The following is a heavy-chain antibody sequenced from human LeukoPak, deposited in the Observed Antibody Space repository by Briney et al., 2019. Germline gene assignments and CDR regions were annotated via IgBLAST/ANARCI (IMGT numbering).Heavy chain of an antibody. J-gene: IGHJ6*04. Sequence: PSETLSLTCTVSGGSISSYYWSWIRQPPGKGLEWIGYIYYSGSTNYNPPLKSRVTISVDTSKNQFSLKLSSVTAADTAVYYCASLSGYASFNYYYYYGMDVWGKGTTVTVSS. V-gene: IGHV4-59*01. CDR3: ASLSGYASFNYYYYYGMDV. D-gene: IGHD5-12*01. CDR1: GGSISSYY. CDR2: IYYSGST.